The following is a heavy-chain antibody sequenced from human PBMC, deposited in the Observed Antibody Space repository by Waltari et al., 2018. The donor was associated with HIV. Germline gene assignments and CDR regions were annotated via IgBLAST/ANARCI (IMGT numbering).Heavy chain of an antibody. CDR2: IYYSGST. Sequence: QVQLQESGPGLVKPSQTLSLTCTVSGCSISSGGYYWSWIRPHPGKGLEWIGYIYYSGSTYYNPSLKSRVTISVDTSKNQFSLKLSSVTAADTAVYYCARGGDIVATAFDWWFDPWGQGTLVTVSS. CDR1: GCSISSGGYY. J-gene: IGHJ5*02. CDR3: ARGGDIVATAFDWWFDP. D-gene: IGHD5-12*01. V-gene: IGHV4-31*03.